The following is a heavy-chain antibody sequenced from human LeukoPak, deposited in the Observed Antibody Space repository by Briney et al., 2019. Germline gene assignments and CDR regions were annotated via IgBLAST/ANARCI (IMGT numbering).Heavy chain of an antibody. CDR2: IYYSGST. D-gene: IGHD4-17*01. Sequence: SETLSLTCTVSGGSISSGDYYWSWIRQPPGKGLEWIGYIYYSGSTYYNPSLKSRVTISVDTSKNQFSLKLSSVTAAHTAVYYCARGVRYGDYGAHAFDIWGQGTMVTVSS. CDR1: GGSISSGDYY. CDR3: ARGVRYGDYGAHAFDI. V-gene: IGHV4-30-4*01. J-gene: IGHJ3*02.